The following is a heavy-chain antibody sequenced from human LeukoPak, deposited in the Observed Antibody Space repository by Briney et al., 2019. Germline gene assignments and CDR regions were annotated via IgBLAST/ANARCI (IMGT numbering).Heavy chain of an antibody. Sequence: GGSLRLSCAASGFTFSSYSMNWVRQAPGKGLEWVSSISSSSSYIYYADSVKGRFTISRDNAKNSLYLQMNCLRAEDTAVYYCARDWVYYDILTGYLPPSGMDVWGQGTTVTVSS. V-gene: IGHV3-21*01. CDR1: GFTFSSYS. J-gene: IGHJ6*02. D-gene: IGHD3-9*01. CDR2: ISSSSSYI. CDR3: ARDWVYYDILTGYLPPSGMDV.